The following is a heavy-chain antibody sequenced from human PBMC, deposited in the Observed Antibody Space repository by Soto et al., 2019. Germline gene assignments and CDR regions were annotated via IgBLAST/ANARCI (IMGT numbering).Heavy chain of an antibody. D-gene: IGHD3-3*01. Sequence: PGGSLRLSCAASGFTFSSYAMSWVRQAPGKGLEWVSAISGSGGSTYYADSVKGRFTISRDNSKNTLYLQMNSLRAEDTAVYYCAKGITIFGVVIYYYYYMDVWGKGTTVTVSS. CDR1: GFTFSSYA. V-gene: IGHV3-23*01. J-gene: IGHJ6*03. CDR2: ISGSGGST. CDR3: AKGITIFGVVIYYYYYMDV.